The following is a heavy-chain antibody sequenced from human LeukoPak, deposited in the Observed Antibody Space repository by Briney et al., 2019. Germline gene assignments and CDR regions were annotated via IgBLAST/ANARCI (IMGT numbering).Heavy chain of an antibody. CDR2: IRYDGSNK. J-gene: IGHJ4*02. CDR1: GFTFSSYG. Sequence: GGSPRLSCAASGFTFSSYGMHWVRQAPGKGLEWVAFIRYDGSNKYYADSVKGRFTISRDNSKNTLYLQMNSLRAEDTAVYYCAKATYYDFWSGYGYFDYWGQGTLVTVSS. V-gene: IGHV3-30*02. CDR3: AKATYYDFWSGYGYFDY. D-gene: IGHD3-3*01.